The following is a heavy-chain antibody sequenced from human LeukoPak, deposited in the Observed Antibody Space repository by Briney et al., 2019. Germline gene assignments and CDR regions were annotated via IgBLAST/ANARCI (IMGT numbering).Heavy chain of an antibody. J-gene: IGHJ4*02. V-gene: IGHV3-33*06. CDR2: IWYDGSNK. Sequence: PGGSLRLXCAASGFTFSSYGMHWVRQAPGKGLEWVAVIWYDGSNKYYADSVKGRFTISRDNSKNTLYLQMNSLRAEDTAVYYCAKDQSPTIYYDSGVFDYWGQGTLVTVSS. CDR1: GFTFSSYG. D-gene: IGHD3-22*01. CDR3: AKDQSPTIYYDSGVFDY.